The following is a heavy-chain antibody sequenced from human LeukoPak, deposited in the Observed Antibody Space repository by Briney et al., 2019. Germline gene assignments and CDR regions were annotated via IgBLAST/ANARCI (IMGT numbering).Heavy chain of an antibody. CDR1: GGSVSSGSYY. V-gene: IGHV4-61*01. Sequence: SETLSLTCTVSGGSVSSGSYYWSWIRQPPGKGLEWIGYIYYSGSTNYNPSLKSRVTISVDTSKNQFSLKLSSVTAADTAVYYCAILGYSSSWYYFDYWGQGTLVTVSS. CDR3: AILGYSSSWYYFDY. CDR2: IYYSGST. J-gene: IGHJ4*02. D-gene: IGHD6-13*01.